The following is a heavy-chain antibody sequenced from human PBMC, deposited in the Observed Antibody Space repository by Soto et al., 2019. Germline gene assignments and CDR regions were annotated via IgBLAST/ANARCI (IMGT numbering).Heavy chain of an antibody. CDR2: IKSKTDGGTT. CDR1: GFTFSNAW. V-gene: IGHV3-15*07. Sequence: PGGSLRLSCAASGFTFSNAWMNWVRKAPGKGLEWVGRIKSKTDGGTTDYAAPVKGRFTISRDDSKNTLYLQMNSLKTEDTAAYYCTTDFRGSLVRYFDWSIGWGQGTLVTVSS. CDR3: TTDFRGSLVRYFDWSIG. J-gene: IGHJ4*02. D-gene: IGHD3-9*01.